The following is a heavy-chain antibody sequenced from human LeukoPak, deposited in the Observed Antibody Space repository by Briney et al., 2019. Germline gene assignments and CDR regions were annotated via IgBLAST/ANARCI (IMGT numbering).Heavy chain of an antibody. CDR3: ASPEAVAGTYGY. V-gene: IGHV4-39*01. CDR2: IYYSGST. Sequence: PSETLSLTCTVSGGSISSSSYYWGWIRQPPGKGLEWIGSIYYSGSTYYNPSLKSRVTISVDTSKNQFSLKLSSVTAADTAVYYCASPEAVAGTYGYWGQGTPVTVSS. CDR1: GGSISSSSYY. J-gene: IGHJ4*02. D-gene: IGHD6-19*01.